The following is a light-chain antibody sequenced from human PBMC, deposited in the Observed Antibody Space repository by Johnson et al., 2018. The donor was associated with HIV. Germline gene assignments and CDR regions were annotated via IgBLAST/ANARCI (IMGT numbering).Light chain of an antibody. CDR3: GTVDSYLTAGV. CDR2: DNN. Sequence: QSVLTQPPSVSAAPGQKVTISCSGSSSNIGNNYVSWYRQVPGTAPKLLIYDNNKRPSGIPGRFSGSKSGPSATLGITGLQTGDEADYYCGTVDSYLTAGVFGSGTKVTVL. CDR1: SSNIGNNY. J-gene: IGLJ1*01. V-gene: IGLV1-51*01.